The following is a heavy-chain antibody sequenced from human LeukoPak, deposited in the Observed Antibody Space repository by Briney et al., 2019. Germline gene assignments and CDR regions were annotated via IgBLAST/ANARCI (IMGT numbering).Heavy chain of an antibody. J-gene: IGHJ4*02. CDR3: ARDFHSSGYYHYFHY. V-gene: IGHV1-18*04. CDR1: GYTFTGYY. D-gene: IGHD3-22*01. Sequence: ASVKVSCKASGYTFTGYYLHWVRQAPGQALEWMGWISGYNGNTNYAQKLQGRVTMTTDTSTSTAYMELGSLRSDDTAVYYCARDFHSSGYYHYFHYWGQGTLVTVSS. CDR2: ISGYNGNT.